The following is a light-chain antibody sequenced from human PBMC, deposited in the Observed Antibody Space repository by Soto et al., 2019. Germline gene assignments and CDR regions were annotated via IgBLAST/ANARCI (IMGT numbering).Light chain of an antibody. J-gene: IGKJ2*01. CDR2: DAS. Sequence: EIVLTQSPATLSLSPGERVTLSCRASQSVSTYLAWYQQKPGQAPRLLIFDASNRATGIPARFSGSGSGTDFTLTISSLEPEDFAVYYCQQRSSWPYTFGQGTKLEI. V-gene: IGKV3-11*01. CDR3: QQRSSWPYT. CDR1: QSVSTY.